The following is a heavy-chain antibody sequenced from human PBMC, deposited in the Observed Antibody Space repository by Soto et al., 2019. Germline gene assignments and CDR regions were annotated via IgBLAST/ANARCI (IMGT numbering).Heavy chain of an antibody. CDR2: ISSSSSTI. V-gene: IGHV3-48*02. CDR1: GFTFSSYS. CDR3: ARDIVDTWYYDSSSPTPDY. Sequence: GGSLRLSCAASGFTFSSYSMNWVHQAPGKGLEWVSYISSSSSTIYYADSVKGRFTISRDNAKNSLYLQMNSLRDEDTAVYYCARDIVDTWYYDSSSPTPDYWGQGTLVTVSS. J-gene: IGHJ4*02. D-gene: IGHD3-22*01.